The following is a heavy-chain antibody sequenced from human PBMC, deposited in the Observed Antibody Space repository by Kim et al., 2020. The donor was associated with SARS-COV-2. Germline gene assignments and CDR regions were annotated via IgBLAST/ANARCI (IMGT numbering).Heavy chain of an antibody. CDR3: ARTKLKDGIIAVAGTPYVDY. Sequence: GGSLRLSCAASGFTFSSYWMHWVRQAPGKGLVWVSRINSDGSSTSYADSVKGRFTISRDNAKNTLYLQMNSLRSEDTAVYYCARTKLKDGIIAVAGTPYVDYWGQGTLVTVSS. CDR2: INSDGSST. D-gene: IGHD6-19*01. V-gene: IGHV3-74*01. CDR1: GFTFSSYW. J-gene: IGHJ4*02.